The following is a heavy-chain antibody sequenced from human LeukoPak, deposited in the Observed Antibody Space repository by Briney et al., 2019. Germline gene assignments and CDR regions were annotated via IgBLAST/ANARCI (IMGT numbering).Heavy chain of an antibody. J-gene: IGHJ6*03. CDR3: ARERYSNYLSHYYMDV. Sequence: TSETLSLTCTVSGGSISSSSYYWGWIRQPPGKGLEWIGSIYYSGSTNYNPSLKSRVTISVDTSKNQFSLKLSSVTAADTAVYYCARERYSNYLSHYYMDVWGKGTTVTVSS. CDR2: IYYSGST. D-gene: IGHD4-11*01. CDR1: GGSISSSSYY. V-gene: IGHV4-39*07.